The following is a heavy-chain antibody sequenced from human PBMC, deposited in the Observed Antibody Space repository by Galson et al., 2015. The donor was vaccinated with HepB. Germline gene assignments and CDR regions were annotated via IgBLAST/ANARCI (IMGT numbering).Heavy chain of an antibody. V-gene: IGHV1-2*02. D-gene: IGHD3-10*02. CDR1: GYTFTGYY. CDR3: ARAVRGAAPGHWFDP. Sequence: SVKVSCKASGYTFTGYYMHWVRQAPGQGLEWMGWINPNSGGTNYAQKFQGRVTMTRDTSISTAYMELSRLRSDDTAVYYCARAVRGAAPGHWFDPWGQGTLVTVSS. CDR2: INPNSGGT. J-gene: IGHJ5*02.